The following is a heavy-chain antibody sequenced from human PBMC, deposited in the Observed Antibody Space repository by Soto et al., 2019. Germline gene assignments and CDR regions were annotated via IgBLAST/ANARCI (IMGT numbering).Heavy chain of an antibody. V-gene: IGHV6-1*01. J-gene: IGHJ6*02. CDR2: TYYRSKWYN. CDR1: GDSVSSNSAA. CDR3: ARDIVATITRGKTYYYYGMDV. Sequence: SQTLSLTCAISGDSVSSNSAAWNWIRQSPSRGLEWLGRTYYRSKWYNDYAVSVKSRITINPDTSKNQFSLQLNSVTPEDTAVYYCARDIVATITRGKTYYYYGMDVWGQGTTVTVSS. D-gene: IGHD5-12*01.